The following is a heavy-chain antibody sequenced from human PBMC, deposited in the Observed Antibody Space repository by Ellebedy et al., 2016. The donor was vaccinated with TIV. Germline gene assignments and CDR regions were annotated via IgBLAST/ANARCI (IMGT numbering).Heavy chain of an antibody. Sequence: SETLSLXXTVSGGSISSSSYYWGWIRQPAGKGLEWIGRIYTSGSTNYNPSLKSRVIISLDTSRNQVSLKVNSLTAADTAVYYCARDVGGCVNNCWPRWGQGILVTVSP. CDR3: ARDVGGCVNNCWPR. V-gene: IGHV4-61*02. J-gene: IGHJ4*02. CDR1: GGSISSSSYY. D-gene: IGHD1-20*01. CDR2: IYTSGST.